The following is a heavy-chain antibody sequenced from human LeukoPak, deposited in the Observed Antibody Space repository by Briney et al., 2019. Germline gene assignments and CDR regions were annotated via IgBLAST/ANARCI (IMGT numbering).Heavy chain of an antibody. CDR1: GGTFSSYA. V-gene: IGHV1-69*13. CDR2: IIPIFGTA. CDR3: ASLSGDCYSLLAAVRGGDLPCTEKQYYFDY. D-gene: IGHD2-21*02. Sequence: RASVKVSCKASGGTFSSYAISWVRQAPGQGLEWMGGIIPIFGTANYAQKFQGRVTITADESTSTAYMELSSLRSEDAAVYYCASLSGDCYSLLAAVRGGDLPCTEKQYYFDYWGQGTLVTVSS. J-gene: IGHJ4*02.